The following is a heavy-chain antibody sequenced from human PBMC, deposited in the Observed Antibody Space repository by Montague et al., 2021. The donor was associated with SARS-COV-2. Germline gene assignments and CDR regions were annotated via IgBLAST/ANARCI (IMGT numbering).Heavy chain of an antibody. CDR3: ARHITGSGNAFDI. V-gene: IGHV4-39*01. Sequence: SETRSLTCTVSGGSVSSSSYYWGWIRQPPGKGLEWIGSIYYTGSTYYDPSLKSRVTISVDTSKNQFSLKLSSVTAADTAVYYCARHITGSGNAFDIWGQGTMVTVSS. CDR1: GGSVSSSSYY. D-gene: IGHD3-10*01. CDR2: IYYTGST. J-gene: IGHJ3*02.